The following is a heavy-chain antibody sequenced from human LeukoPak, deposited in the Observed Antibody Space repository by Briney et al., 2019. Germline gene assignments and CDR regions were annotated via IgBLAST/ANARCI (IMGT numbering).Heavy chain of an antibody. V-gene: IGHV1-8*03. J-gene: IGHJ4*02. D-gene: IGHD3-10*01. Sequence: ASVKVSCKASGYTFTSYDINWVRQATGQGLEWMGWMNPNSGNTGYAQKFQGRVTITRNTSISTAYMELSSLRSEDTAVYYCAREAGLLLWFGELSHDFDYWGQGTLVTVSS. CDR2: MNPNSGNT. CDR1: GYTFTSYD. CDR3: AREAGLLLWFGELSHDFDY.